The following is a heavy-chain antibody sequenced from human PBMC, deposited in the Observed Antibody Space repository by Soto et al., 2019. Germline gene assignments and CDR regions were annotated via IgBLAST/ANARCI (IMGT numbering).Heavy chain of an antibody. Sequence: EVQLLESGGGLVQPGGSLRLSCAASGFTFSSYAMSWVRQAPGKGLEWVSAISGSGGSTYYADSVKGRFTISRDNSKYTLYLQMNSLRAEDTAVYYCAKGTYYYDSSGYYGYWGQGTLVTVSS. D-gene: IGHD3-22*01. V-gene: IGHV3-23*01. J-gene: IGHJ4*02. CDR2: ISGSGGST. CDR3: AKGTYYYDSSGYYGY. CDR1: GFTFSSYA.